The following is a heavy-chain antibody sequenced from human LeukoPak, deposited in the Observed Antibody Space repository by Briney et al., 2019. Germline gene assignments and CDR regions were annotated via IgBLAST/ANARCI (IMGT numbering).Heavy chain of an antibody. Sequence: PSETLSLTCAVYGGSFSGYYWSWIRQPPGKGLEWIGDITHSGSTNYNPSLKSRVTISVDTSKNQFSLRLSSVTAADTAVYYCARKTGSRYYFHYWGQGTLVTVSS. CDR2: ITHSGST. V-gene: IGHV4-34*01. D-gene: IGHD3-10*01. CDR1: GGSFSGYY. J-gene: IGHJ4*02. CDR3: ARKTGSRYYFHY.